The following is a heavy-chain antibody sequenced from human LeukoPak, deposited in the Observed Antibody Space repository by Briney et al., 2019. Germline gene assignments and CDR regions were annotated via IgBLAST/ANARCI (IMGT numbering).Heavy chain of an antibody. Sequence: ASVKVSCKASGYTFTSYGISWVRQAPGQGLEWMGCISAYNGNTNYAQKLQGRVTMTTDTSTSTAYMELRSLRSDDTAVYYCARDLTKGIAVAGTGYYYYYYGMDVWGQGTTVTVSS. CDR1: GYTFTSYG. J-gene: IGHJ6*02. CDR2: ISAYNGNT. CDR3: ARDLTKGIAVAGTGYYYYYYGMDV. D-gene: IGHD6-19*01. V-gene: IGHV1-18*01.